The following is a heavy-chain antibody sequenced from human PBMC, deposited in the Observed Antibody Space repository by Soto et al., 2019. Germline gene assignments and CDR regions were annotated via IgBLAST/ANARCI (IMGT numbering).Heavy chain of an antibody. V-gene: IGHV3-23*01. CDR2: ISGSGDGT. J-gene: IGHJ6*02. CDR3: TKSRRGILMVYGFGGMDV. D-gene: IGHD2-8*01. CDR1: GFTINSHA. Sequence: VSLLLSCAASGFTINSHAMSWVRQAAGKGLEWVASISGSGDGTYYGDSVKGRFTISRDSSSSTLYLQMNNLRGEDTAVYFCTKSRRGILMVYGFGGMDVWGQGTTVTVSS.